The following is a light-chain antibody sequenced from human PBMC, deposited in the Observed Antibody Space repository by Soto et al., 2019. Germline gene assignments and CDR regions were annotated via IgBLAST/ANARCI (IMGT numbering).Light chain of an antibody. CDR3: QQRSNWPPWT. Sequence: EIVMTQSPATLSVSPGARAPLSCRASQSVSSYLAWYQQNPGQAPRLLIYDASNRATGIPARFSGSGSGTDLTLTISSLEPEDFAVYYCQQRSNWPPWTFGQGTKVDIK. J-gene: IGKJ1*01. CDR2: DAS. CDR1: QSVSSY. V-gene: IGKV3-11*01.